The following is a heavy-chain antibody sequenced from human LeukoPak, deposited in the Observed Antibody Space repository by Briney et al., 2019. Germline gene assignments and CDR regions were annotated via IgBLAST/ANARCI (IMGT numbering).Heavy chain of an antibody. CDR1: GFTFSSYS. CDR2: ISSSSSYM. J-gene: IGHJ4*02. V-gene: IGHV3-21*01. CDR3: ARGGGKWVLDY. D-gene: IGHD3-16*01. Sequence: PGGSLRLSCAASGFTFSSYSMNWVRQAPGKGLEWVSSISSSSSYMYYADSVKGRFTISRDNAKNSLYLQMNSLRAEDTAVYYCARGGGKWVLDYWGQGTLVTVSS.